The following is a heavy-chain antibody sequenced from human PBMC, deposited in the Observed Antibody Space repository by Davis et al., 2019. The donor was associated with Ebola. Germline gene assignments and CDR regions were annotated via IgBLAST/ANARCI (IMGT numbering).Heavy chain of an antibody. CDR1: GFTFSSYG. CDR2: ISYDGSNK. J-gene: IGHJ6*02. Sequence: GESLKISCAASGFTFSSYGMHWVRQAPGKGLEWVAVISYDGSNKYYADSVKGRFTISRDNSKNTLYLQMNSLRAEDTAVYYCARDRGFITIFGVLGYGMDVCGQGTTVTVSS. CDR3: ARDRGFITIFGVLGYGMDV. D-gene: IGHD3-3*01. V-gene: IGHV3-30*03.